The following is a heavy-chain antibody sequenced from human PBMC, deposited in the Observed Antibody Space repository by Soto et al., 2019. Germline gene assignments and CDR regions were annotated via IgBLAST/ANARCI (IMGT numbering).Heavy chain of an antibody. Sequence: SETLSLTCTVSGGSISCGDYYWSWIRQPPGKGLEWIGYIYYSGSTYYNPSLKSRVTISVDTPKNQFSLKLSSVTAADTAVYYCAALKYGDFDYWGQGTLVTVSS. V-gene: IGHV4-30-4*01. CDR2: IYYSGST. J-gene: IGHJ4*02. CDR3: AALKYGDFDY. D-gene: IGHD4-17*01. CDR1: GGSISCGDYY.